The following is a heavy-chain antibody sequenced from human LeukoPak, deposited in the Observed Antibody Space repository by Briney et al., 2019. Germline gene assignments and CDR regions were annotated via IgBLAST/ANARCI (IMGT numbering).Heavy chain of an antibody. Sequence: ASENLSLNCTVSGGSISSYYWSWIRQPPGKGLEWIAYISDIGSINYNPSLKSRVTISLDTSKNQFSLKLSSVTAADTAVYYCAGHHPRNTVDFWGQGTLVTVSS. D-gene: IGHD2/OR15-2a*01. CDR2: ISDIGSI. CDR3: AGHHPRNTVDF. CDR1: GGSISSYY. J-gene: IGHJ4*02. V-gene: IGHV4-59*08.